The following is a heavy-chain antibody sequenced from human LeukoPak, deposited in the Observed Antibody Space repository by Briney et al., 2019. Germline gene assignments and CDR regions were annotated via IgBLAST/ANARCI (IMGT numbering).Heavy chain of an antibody. D-gene: IGHD2-8*01. CDR1: GFTFSSYA. Sequence: GGSLRLSCAASGFTFSSYAMHWVRQAPGKGLEWVAVISYDGSNKYYADSVKGRFTISRDNSKNTLYLQMNSLRAEDTAVYYCARDPSVCTNGVCYAFDYWGQGTLVTVSS. V-gene: IGHV3-30-3*01. CDR2: ISYDGSNK. CDR3: ARDPSVCTNGVCYAFDY. J-gene: IGHJ4*02.